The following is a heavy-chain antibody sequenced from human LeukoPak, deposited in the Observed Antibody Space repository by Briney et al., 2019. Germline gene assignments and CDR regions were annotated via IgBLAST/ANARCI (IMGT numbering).Heavy chain of an antibody. V-gene: IGHV3-9*01. CDR1: GFTFSSYW. CDR3: AKDIDSSSWYYFDY. CDR2: ISWNSGRL. Sequence: GGSLRLSCAASGFTFSSYWMHWVRQTPGKGLEWVSSISWNSGRLGYADSVKGRFTISRDNAKNSLYLEMNSLRAEDTALYFCAKDIDSSSWYYFDYWGQGTLVTVSS. J-gene: IGHJ4*02. D-gene: IGHD6-13*01.